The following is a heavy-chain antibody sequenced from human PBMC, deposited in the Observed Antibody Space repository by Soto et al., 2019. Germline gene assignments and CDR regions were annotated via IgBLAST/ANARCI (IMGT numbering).Heavy chain of an antibody. CDR2: ISGSGGST. CDR3: ARGEYCSGGSCYDKWGAFDI. D-gene: IGHD2-15*01. V-gene: IGHV3-23*01. J-gene: IGHJ3*02. CDR1: GFTFSSYA. Sequence: GGSLRLSCAASGFTFSSYAMSWVRQAPGKGLEWVSAISGSGGSTYYADSVKGRFTISRDNAKNTLYLQMNSLRAEDTAVYYCARGEYCSGGSCYDKWGAFDIWGQGTMVTVSS.